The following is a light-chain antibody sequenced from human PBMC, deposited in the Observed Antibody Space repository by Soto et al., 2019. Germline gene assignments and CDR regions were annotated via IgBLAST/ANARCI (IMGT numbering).Light chain of an antibody. CDR2: DAS. CDR1: QGISTY. Sequence: DIQLTQSPSFLSASVGDRVTITCRASQGISTYLAWYQKKPGKAPKLLIYDASSLESGVPSRFSGSGSGTEFTLTISSLQPDDFATYYCQHYNSYSEAFGQGTKVDI. CDR3: QHYNSYSEA. V-gene: IGKV1-9*01. J-gene: IGKJ1*01.